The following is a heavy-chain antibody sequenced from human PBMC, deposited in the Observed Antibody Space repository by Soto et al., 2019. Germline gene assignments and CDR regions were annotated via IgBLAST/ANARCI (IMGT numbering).Heavy chain of an antibody. D-gene: IGHD7-27*01. J-gene: IGHJ6*02. CDR3: ARHHELGSYYYYGMDV. CDR2: IYSNGYT. V-gene: IGHV4-31*03. CDR1: GDSITNGGYY. Sequence: PSETLSLTCTVSGDSITNGGYYWSWIRQFPGKGLEWIGYIYSNGYTYYNPSLESRVTISLDTSKNQFSLKLTSVTAADTAVYYCARHHELGSYYYYGMDVWGQGTTVTVSS.